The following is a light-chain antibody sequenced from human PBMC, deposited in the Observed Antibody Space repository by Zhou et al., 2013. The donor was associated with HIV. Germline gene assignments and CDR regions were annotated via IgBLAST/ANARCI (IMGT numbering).Light chain of an antibody. CDR3: QQYGSSPLT. V-gene: IGKV3-20*01. CDR2: DAS. Sequence: EVLMTQSPVTLSVSPGGRATLSCRASQSVDTYLAWYQQRPGQAPRLLIYDASNRATGIPDRFGGGGSGTDFTLTISSLEPEDFAVYYCQQYGSSPLTFGGGTKVEIK. CDR1: QSVDTY. J-gene: IGKJ4*01.